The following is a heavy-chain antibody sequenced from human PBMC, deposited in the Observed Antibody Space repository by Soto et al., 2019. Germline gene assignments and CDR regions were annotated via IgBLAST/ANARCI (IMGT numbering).Heavy chain of an antibody. CDR1: GFTFSTYS. V-gene: IGHV3-21*01. J-gene: IGHJ4*02. CDR3: ARAPPYCSGGSCHASDY. CDR2: ISSTSTYI. D-gene: IGHD2-15*01. Sequence: EVQLVESGGGLVKPGGSLRLSCAASGFTFSTYSLSWVRQAPGKGLEWVSSISSTSTYIDYADSVKGRFTISRDNAKNSLYLQRNGLGAENRAVFYCARAPPYCSGGSCHASDYWGQGALVTVSS.